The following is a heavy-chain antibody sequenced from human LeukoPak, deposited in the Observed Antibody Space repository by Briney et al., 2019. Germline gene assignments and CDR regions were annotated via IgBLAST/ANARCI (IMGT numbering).Heavy chain of an antibody. J-gene: IGHJ4*02. CDR3: AKDVIVAFDY. V-gene: IGHV3-30*02. CDR2: IRYDGSNK. D-gene: IGHD2/OR15-2a*01. Sequence: GGSLRLSCAASGFTFSSYGMHWVRQAPGKGLGWVAFIRYDGSNKYYADSVKGRFTISRDNSKNTLYLQMNSLRAEDTAVYYCAKDVIVAFDYWGQGTLVTVSS. CDR1: GFTFSSYG.